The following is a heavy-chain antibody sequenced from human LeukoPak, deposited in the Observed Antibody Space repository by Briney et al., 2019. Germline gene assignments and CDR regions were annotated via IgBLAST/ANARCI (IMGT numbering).Heavy chain of an antibody. CDR1: GGSISSYY. Sequence: SGTLSLTCTVSGGSISSYYWSWIRQPPGKGLEWIGYIYYSGSTNYNPSLKSRVTISVDTSKNQFSLKLSSVTAADTAVYYCARHMYQLTPILDWFDPWGQGTLVTVSS. D-gene: IGHD2-2*01. J-gene: IGHJ5*02. V-gene: IGHV4-59*08. CDR2: IYYSGST. CDR3: ARHMYQLTPILDWFDP.